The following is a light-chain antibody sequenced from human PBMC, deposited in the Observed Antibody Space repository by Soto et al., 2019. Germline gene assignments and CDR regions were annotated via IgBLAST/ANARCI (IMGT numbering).Light chain of an antibody. V-gene: IGLV2-14*03. CDR3: NSYTISSTHV. J-gene: IGLJ1*01. Sequence: QSALAQPASVSGSPGQSITISCAGTSSYVGAYDLVSWYQQHPDKVPKLLIYDVNNRPSGVSNRFSGSKSGNTASLTIAGLQAEDEADYYCNSYTISSTHVFGTGTKVTVL. CDR2: DVN. CDR1: SSYVGAYDL.